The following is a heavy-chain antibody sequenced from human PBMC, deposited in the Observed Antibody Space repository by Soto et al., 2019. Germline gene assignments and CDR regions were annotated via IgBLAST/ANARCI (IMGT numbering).Heavy chain of an antibody. J-gene: IGHJ5*02. V-gene: IGHV3-74*01. Sequence: EVQLVESGGALVQPGGSLRLSCAASGFTFSNYWMHWVRQAPGKGLVWISRMNSDGSNTVYADAVRGRFTISRDNAKNTLYLQMTSLRVEDTAVYYCATSTGGVSNGPTTSWGQGTLVTVSS. CDR2: MNSDGSNT. CDR3: ATSTGGVSNGPTTS. D-gene: IGHD1-26*01. CDR1: GFTFSNYW.